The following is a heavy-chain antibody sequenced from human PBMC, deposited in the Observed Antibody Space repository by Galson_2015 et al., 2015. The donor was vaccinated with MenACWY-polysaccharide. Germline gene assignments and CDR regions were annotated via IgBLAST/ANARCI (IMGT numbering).Heavy chain of an antibody. Sequence: SLRLSCAVSGFTFSSFVMTRVRQAPGKGLEWVSVISGSGDATYYADSVKGRFTISRDNSKNTLYLQMNSLRAEDTAVYYCATTRGNLEHWGQGTLVTVSS. CDR2: ISGSGDAT. D-gene: IGHD3-10*01. V-gene: IGHV3-23*01. CDR1: GFTFSSFV. J-gene: IGHJ4*02. CDR3: ATTRGNLEH.